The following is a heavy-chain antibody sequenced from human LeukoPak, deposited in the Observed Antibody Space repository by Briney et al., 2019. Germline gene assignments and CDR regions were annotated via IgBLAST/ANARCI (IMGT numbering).Heavy chain of an antibody. CDR1: GGSFSGYF. CDR2: IIHSGNT. D-gene: IGHD5-24*01. Sequence: SETLSLTCAVYGGSFSGYFWSWIRQPPGKGLEWIGEIIHSGNTNYNPSLKSRVTISLDTSKNQFSLKLSSVTAADTAVYYCARGPSRDGYSFRRVRPYFDYWGQGTLVTVSS. J-gene: IGHJ4*02. V-gene: IGHV4-34*01. CDR3: ARGPSRDGYSFRRVRPYFDY.